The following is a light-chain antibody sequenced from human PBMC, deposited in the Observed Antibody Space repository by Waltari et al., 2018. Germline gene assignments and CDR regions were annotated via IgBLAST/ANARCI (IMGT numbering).Light chain of an antibody. CDR3: QQYNTWPPLT. V-gene: IGKV3-15*01. CDR1: QNVYTN. Sequence: EIVMTQSPATLSLSPGESATLSCRASQNVYTNLAWYQQKPGQAPRLLISGASARATGVPWRFRGSGSGTEFTLTISSLQSDDFAVYYCQQYNTWPPLTFGGGTRLDIK. CDR2: GAS. J-gene: IGKJ4*01.